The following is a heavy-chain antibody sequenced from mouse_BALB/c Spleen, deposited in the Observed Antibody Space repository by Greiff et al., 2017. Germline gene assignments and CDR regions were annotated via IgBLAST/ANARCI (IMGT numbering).Heavy chain of an antibody. V-gene: IGHV1S56*01. J-gene: IGHJ4*01. CDR1: GYTFTSYY. D-gene: IGHD2-3*01. CDR3: AECEYDGYLYAMDD. CDR2: IYPGNVNT. Sequence: QVQLQQSGPELVKPGASVRISCKASGYTFTSYYIHWVKQRPGQGLEWIGWIYPGNVNTKYNEKFKGKATLTADKSSSTAYMQLSSLTSEESAVYVCAECEYDGYLYAMDDWGQGTSVTVSS.